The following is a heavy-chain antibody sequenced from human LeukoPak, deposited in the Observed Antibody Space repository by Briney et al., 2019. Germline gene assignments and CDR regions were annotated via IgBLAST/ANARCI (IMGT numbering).Heavy chain of an antibody. D-gene: IGHD2-15*01. CDR2: IYYSGST. CDR1: GGSISSYY. V-gene: IGHV4-59*01. Sequence: PSETLSLTCTVSGGSISSYYWSWIRQPPGKGLEWIGYIYYSGSTNYNPSLKSRVTISVDTSKNQFSLRLSSVTAADTAVYYCARYSDDSSFFDYWGQGTLVTVSS. CDR3: ARYSDDSSFFDY. J-gene: IGHJ4*02.